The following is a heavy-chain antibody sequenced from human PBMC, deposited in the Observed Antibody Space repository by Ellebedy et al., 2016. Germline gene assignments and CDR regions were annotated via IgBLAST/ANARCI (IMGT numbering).Heavy chain of an antibody. CDR2: ISSSSSTI. CDR3: ARERVAMALYYYYYGMDV. Sequence: GESLKISCAASGSTFSVFGMNWVRQAPGKGLEWVSHISSSSSTIYYADSVKGRFTISRDNAKNSLYLQMNSLRDEDTAVYYCARERVAMALYYYYYGMDVWGQGTTVTVSS. J-gene: IGHJ6*02. CDR1: GSTFSVFG. D-gene: IGHD5-12*01. V-gene: IGHV3-48*02.